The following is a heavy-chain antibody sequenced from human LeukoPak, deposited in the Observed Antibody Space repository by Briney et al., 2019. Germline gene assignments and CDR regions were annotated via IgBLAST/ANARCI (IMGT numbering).Heavy chain of an antibody. V-gene: IGHV3-23*01. CDR2: ISGGVLST. CDR3: AADRGPDDYDILTGYYLGSYY. CDR1: GFTFSTYA. Sequence: PGGSLRLSCAASGFTFSTYAMSWVRQAPGKGLEWVSTISGGVLSTYYADSVKGRFTISRDNSKNTLSLQMNSLRAEDTAVYYCAADRGPDDYDILTGYYLGSYYWGQGTLVTVSS. D-gene: IGHD3-9*01. J-gene: IGHJ4*02.